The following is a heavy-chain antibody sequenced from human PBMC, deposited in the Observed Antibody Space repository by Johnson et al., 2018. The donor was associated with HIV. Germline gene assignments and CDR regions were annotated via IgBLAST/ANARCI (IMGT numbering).Heavy chain of an antibody. CDR3: TRSKLQFLAPDAFDI. J-gene: IGHJ3*02. V-gene: IGHV3-9*01. Sequence: QLVESGGGLVQPGGSLRLYCAASGFTFDDYAMHWVRQAPGKGLEWVSGISWNSGSKGYADSVKGRFTISRDSSRNTLYLQIDTLKVEDTALYYCTRSKLQFLAPDAFDIWGQGTMVPVSS. CDR1: GFTFDDYA. CDR2: ISWNSGSK. D-gene: IGHD5-24*01.